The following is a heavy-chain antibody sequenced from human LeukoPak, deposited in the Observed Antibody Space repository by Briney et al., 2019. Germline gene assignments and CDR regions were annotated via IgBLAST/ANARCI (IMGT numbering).Heavy chain of an antibody. CDR3: ARVLLGGSGSYLDAFDI. CDR2: ITTSSSYI. V-gene: IGHV3-21*01. CDR1: GFTFSSYS. D-gene: IGHD3-10*01. J-gene: IGHJ3*02. Sequence: GSPRLSCAASGFTFSSYSMNWVRQAPGKGLEWVSSITTSSSYIHYADSVKGRFTISRDNAKNSLYLQMNSLRAEDTAVYYCARVLLGGSGSYLDAFDIWGQGTMVTVSS.